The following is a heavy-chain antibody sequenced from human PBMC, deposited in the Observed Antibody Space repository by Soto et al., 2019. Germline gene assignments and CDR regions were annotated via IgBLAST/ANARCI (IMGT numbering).Heavy chain of an antibody. CDR1: GYTFTSYG. CDR3: ERGNTYCGGDCSTYYFDY. V-gene: IGHV1-18*01. CDR2: ISAYNGNT. D-gene: IGHD2-21*02. Sequence: QVQLVQSGAEVRKPGASVKVSCKASGYTFTSYGIGWVRQAPGQGLEWMGWISAYNGNTNYEQKLQGRVTMTTSTSTSTAYMELRSLRSDDTAVYYCERGNTYCGGDCSTYYFDYWGQGTLVTVSS. J-gene: IGHJ4*02.